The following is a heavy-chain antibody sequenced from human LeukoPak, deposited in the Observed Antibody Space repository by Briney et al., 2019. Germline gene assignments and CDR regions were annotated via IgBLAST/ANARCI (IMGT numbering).Heavy chain of an antibody. CDR3: ARDPGSFLSSSGWLNWFDP. J-gene: IGHJ5*02. CDR2: ISAYNGNT. CDR1: GYTFTSYG. D-gene: IGHD6-19*01. V-gene: IGHV1-18*01. Sequence: ASVKVSCKASGYTFTSYGISWVRQAPGQGLEWMGWISAYNGNTNYAHTLQGRVTMTTDTSTSTAYMELRSLRSDDTAVYYCARDPGSFLSSSGWLNWFDPWGQGTLVTVSS.